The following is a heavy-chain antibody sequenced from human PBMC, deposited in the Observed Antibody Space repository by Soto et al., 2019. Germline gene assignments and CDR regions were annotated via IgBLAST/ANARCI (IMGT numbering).Heavy chain of an antibody. CDR3: ARVTTEYYSDY. CDR2: IYHSGST. Sequence: PSETLSLTCTVSGGSISSYYLSWIRQPPGKGLEWIGYIYHSGSTNYNPSLKSRVTISVGTSKNQFSLKLSSVTAADTAVYYCARVTTEYYSDYWGQGTLVTVSS. D-gene: IGHD4-4*01. V-gene: IGHV4-59*01. J-gene: IGHJ4*02. CDR1: GGSISSYY.